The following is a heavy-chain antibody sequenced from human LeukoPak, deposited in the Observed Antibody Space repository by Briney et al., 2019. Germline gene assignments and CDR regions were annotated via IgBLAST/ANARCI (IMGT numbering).Heavy chain of an antibody. D-gene: IGHD7-27*01. V-gene: IGHV1-69*05. CDR1: GGTFSSYA. Sequence: ASVKVSCKASGGTFSSYAISWVRQAPGQGLEWMGGIIPIFGTANYAQKFQGRVTITTDESTSTAYMELSSLRSEDTAVCYCARIKGKNWAFDYLGQGTLVTGSS. CDR3: ARIKGKNWAFDY. CDR2: IIPIFGTA. J-gene: IGHJ4*02.